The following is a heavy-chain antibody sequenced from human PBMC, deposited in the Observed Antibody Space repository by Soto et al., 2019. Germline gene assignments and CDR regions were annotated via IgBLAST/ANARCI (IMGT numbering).Heavy chain of an antibody. CDR1: GFTFSTYA. D-gene: IGHD5-18*01. J-gene: IGHJ4*02. Sequence: EVQLLESGGGLVQPGGSLRLSCAASGFTFSTYAMTWVRQAPGKGLEWVSTISTSGGSTHYADSVKGRFTISRDNSKNTLYLQMNSLRVEDTAVYYWAKVGFPYSYGYLFYYWGQGTLVTVSS. CDR3: AKVGFPYSYGYLFYY. V-gene: IGHV3-23*01. CDR2: ISTSGGST.